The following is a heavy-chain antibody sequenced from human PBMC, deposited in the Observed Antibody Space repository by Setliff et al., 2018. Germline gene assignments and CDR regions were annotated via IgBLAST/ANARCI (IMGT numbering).Heavy chain of an antibody. V-gene: IGHV5-51*04. CDR3: ARGLDVDIVTTIAGFDY. D-gene: IGHD5-12*01. Sequence: GESLKISCKGSGYSFSSYWIGWVRQMPGKGLEWMGIIFPGDSDTRYSPSFQGQVTISADKPISTAYLQWASLKPSDTGIYYCARGLDVDIVTTIAGFDYWGQGTLVTVSS. CDR2: IFPGDSDT. CDR1: GYSFSSYW. J-gene: IGHJ4*02.